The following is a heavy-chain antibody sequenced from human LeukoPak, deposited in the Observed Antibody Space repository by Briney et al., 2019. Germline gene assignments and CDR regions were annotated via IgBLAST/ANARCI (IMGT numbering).Heavy chain of an antibody. CDR3: ARDGMDTAMVGVDY. Sequence: SETLSLTCTVSGGSISSSSHYWDWIRQPPGKGLEWIGSIYYSGSTYYNPSLKSRVTISVDTSKNQFSLKLSSVTAADTAVYYCARDGMDTAMVGVDYWGQGTLVTVSS. V-gene: IGHV4-39*07. CDR1: GGSISSSSHY. CDR2: IYYSGST. J-gene: IGHJ4*02. D-gene: IGHD5-18*01.